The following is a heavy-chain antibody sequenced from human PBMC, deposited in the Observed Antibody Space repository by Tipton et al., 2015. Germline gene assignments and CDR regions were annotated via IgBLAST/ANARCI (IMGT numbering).Heavy chain of an antibody. J-gene: IGHJ4*02. CDR1: GFTFYTSA. CDR3: ARGSYINYGFNFLDY. V-gene: IGHV3-23*01. D-gene: IGHD3-3*01. CDR2: ITRSVISGFGGRT. Sequence: GSLRLSCAASGFTFYTSALSWVRQAPGKGLEWVSGITRSVISGFGGRTYYADSVRGRFTISRDSSKNTLYLQMHNLRAEDTAMYYCARGSYINYGFNFLDYWGQGALVTVSP.